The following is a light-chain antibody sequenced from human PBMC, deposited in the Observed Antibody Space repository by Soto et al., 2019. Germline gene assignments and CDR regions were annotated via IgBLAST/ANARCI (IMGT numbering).Light chain of an antibody. J-gene: IGKJ4*01. Sequence: DVVMTQCPLSLPVTLGQPASISCRSNQSLVHSEGIAYFSWFQQITGRSPRRLIYKVSNRDSGVPARFSGSGSGTDFTLTISRLEPEDFAVYYRQQRSNWPRGLTFGGATKVDIK. CDR2: KVS. V-gene: IGKV2-30*02. CDR1: QSLVHSEGIAY. CDR3: QQRSNWPRGLT.